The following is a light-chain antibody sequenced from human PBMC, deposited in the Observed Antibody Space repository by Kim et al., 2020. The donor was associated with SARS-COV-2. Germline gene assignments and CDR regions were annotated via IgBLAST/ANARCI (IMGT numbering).Light chain of an antibody. CDR2: DAS. Sequence: EIVLTQSPGTLSLSPGERATLSCRASQSVSSSYLAWYQHKPGQAPSLLISDASSRASGIPDRFSGSGSGTDFTLTITRLEPEDFAVYYCQQYGRSPLTFGGGTKVDIK. J-gene: IGKJ4*01. V-gene: IGKV3-20*01. CDR3: QQYGRSPLT. CDR1: QSVSSSY.